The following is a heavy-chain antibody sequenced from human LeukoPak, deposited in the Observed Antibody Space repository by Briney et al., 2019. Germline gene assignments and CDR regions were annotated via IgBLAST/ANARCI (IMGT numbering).Heavy chain of an antibody. CDR3: ASRGSSGWWSFDY. CDR1: GGSISSNSYY. CDR2: IYYSGST. D-gene: IGHD6-19*01. V-gene: IGHV4-39*07. J-gene: IGHJ4*02. Sequence: SETLSLTCAVSGGSISSNSYYWGWIRQPPGKGLEWIGSIYYSGSTYYNPSLKSRVTISVDTSKNQFSLKLSSVTAADTAVYYCASRGSSGWWSFDYWGQGTLVTVSS.